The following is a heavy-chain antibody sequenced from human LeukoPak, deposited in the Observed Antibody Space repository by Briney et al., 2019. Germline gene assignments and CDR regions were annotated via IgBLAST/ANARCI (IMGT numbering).Heavy chain of an antibody. CDR3: ARELSGDLDY. CDR2: ISSRNTYI. D-gene: IGHD3-3*01. CDR1: GFTFSSYS. J-gene: IGHJ4*02. V-gene: IGHV3-21*01. Sequence: GRSLRLSCAASGFTFSSYSMNWVRQAAGKGLEWVSSISSRNTYIYYADSVKGRFTISRDNAKNSLYLQMSSLRAEDTAVYYCARELSGDLDYWGQGTLVTVSS.